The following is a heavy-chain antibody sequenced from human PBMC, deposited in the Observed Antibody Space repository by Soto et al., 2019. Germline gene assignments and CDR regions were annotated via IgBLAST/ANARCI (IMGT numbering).Heavy chain of an antibody. D-gene: IGHD3-22*01. CDR1: GFTVSSNY. J-gene: IGHJ4*02. CDR3: ARAGDSSGYFKYYFDY. Sequence: GGSQRLSCAASGFTVSSNYMSWVRQAPGKGLEWVSVIYSGGSTYYADSVKGRFTISRDNSKNTLYLQMNSLRAEDTAVYYCARAGDSSGYFKYYFDYWGQGTLVTVSS. CDR2: IYSGGST. V-gene: IGHV3-53*01.